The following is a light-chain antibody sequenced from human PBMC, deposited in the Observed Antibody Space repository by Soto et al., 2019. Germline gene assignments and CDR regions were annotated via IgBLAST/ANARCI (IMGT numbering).Light chain of an antibody. Sequence: DIVMTQFPDSLAVSLGERATINCKSSQSVLYSSNNKNYLAWYQQKPGQPPKLLIYCASTRESGVPDRFSGSGSWTDFTLTNSSLQAEDVAVYYCQQYYSAPLTFGGGTKVEIK. CDR3: QQYYSAPLT. CDR2: CAS. J-gene: IGKJ4*01. V-gene: IGKV4-1*01. CDR1: QSVLYSSNNKNY.